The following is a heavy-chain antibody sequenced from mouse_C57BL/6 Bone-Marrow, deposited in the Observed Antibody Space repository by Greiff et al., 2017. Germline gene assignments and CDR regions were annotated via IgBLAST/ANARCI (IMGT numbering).Heavy chain of an antibody. D-gene: IGHD2-5*01. Sequence: QVQLQQPGAALVKPGASVKMSCKASGYTFTSYWITWVKQRPGQGLEWIGDLYPGSGRTNYNEQFKSKATLTVDTSSSTAYMQLSSLTSEDSAVYYCARTYYSNYWYCDVWGTGTTVTVSS. V-gene: IGHV1-55*01. CDR2: LYPGSGRT. J-gene: IGHJ1*03. CDR1: GYTFTSYW. CDR3: ARTYYSNYWYCDV.